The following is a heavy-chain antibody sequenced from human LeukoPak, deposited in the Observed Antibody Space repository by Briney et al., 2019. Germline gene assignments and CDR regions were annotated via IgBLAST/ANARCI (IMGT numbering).Heavy chain of an antibody. V-gene: IGHV1-69*13. CDR3: ARDKTVTGYYGMDV. CDR2: IIPIFGTA. Sequence: SVKVSCKASGGTFSSYGISWVRQAPGQGLEWMGGIIPIFGTANYAQKFQGRVTITADEFTSTAYMELSSLRSEDTAVYYCARDKTVTGYYGMDVWGQGTTVTVSS. J-gene: IGHJ6*02. CDR1: GGTFSSYG. D-gene: IGHD4-11*01.